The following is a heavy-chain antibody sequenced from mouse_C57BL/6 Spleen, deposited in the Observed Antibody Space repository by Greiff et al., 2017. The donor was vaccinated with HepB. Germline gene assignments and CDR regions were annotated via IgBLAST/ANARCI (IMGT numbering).Heavy chain of an antibody. Sequence: VQLQQSGPELVKPGASVKIPCKASGYTFTDYNMDWVKQSHGKSLEWIGDINPNNGGTIYNQKFKGKATLTVDKSSSTAYMELRSLTSEDTAVYYCARSRTTRYAMDYWGQGTSVTVSS. D-gene: IGHD1-1*01. V-gene: IGHV1-18*01. CDR2: INPNNGGT. CDR3: ARSRTTRYAMDY. J-gene: IGHJ4*01. CDR1: GYTFTDYN.